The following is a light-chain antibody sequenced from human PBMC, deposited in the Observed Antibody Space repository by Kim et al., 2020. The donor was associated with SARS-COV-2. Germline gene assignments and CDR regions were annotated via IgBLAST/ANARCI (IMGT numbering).Light chain of an antibody. J-gene: IGKJ1*01. CDR1: QSISSY. CDR3: QQSYSTWT. V-gene: IGKV1-39*01. CDR2: AAS. Sequence: AAAVGDRVTITGRASQSISSYLNWYQQKPGKAPKLLIYAASSLQSGVTSRFSGSGSGTDFTLTISSLQPEDFATYYCQQSYSTWTFGQGTKVDIK.